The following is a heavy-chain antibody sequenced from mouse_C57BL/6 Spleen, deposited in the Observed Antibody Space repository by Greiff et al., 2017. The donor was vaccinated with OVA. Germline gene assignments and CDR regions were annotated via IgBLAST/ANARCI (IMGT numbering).Heavy chain of an antibody. D-gene: IGHD2-3*01. CDR2: ISSGSSTI. CDR1: GFTFSDYG. J-gene: IGHJ4*01. Sequence: DVMLVESGGGLVKPGGSLKLSCAASGFTFSDYGMHWVRQAPEKGLEWVAYISSGSSTIYYADTVKGRFTISRDNAKNTLFLQMTSLRSEDTAMYYCASRRIYDGYYEGAMDYWGQGTSVTVSS. V-gene: IGHV5-17*01. CDR3: ASRRIYDGYYEGAMDY.